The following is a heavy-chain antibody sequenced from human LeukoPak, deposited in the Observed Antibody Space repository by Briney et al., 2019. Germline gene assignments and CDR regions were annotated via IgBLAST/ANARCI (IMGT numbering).Heavy chain of an antibody. Sequence: SVKVSCKASGGTFSSYAISWVRQAPGQGLEWMGGIIPIFGTANYAQKFQGRVTITADESTSTAYMELSSLRSEDTAVYYCARPQCCIDDAYDIWGQGTMVTVSS. CDR1: GGTFSSYA. CDR3: ARPQCCIDDAYDI. V-gene: IGHV1-69*01. J-gene: IGHJ3*02. CDR2: IIPIFGTA. D-gene: IGHD2-8*02.